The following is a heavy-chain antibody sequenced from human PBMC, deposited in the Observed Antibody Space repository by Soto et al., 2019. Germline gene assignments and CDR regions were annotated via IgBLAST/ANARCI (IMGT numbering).Heavy chain of an antibody. CDR1: GFTFSSYA. CDR2: ISYDGSNK. CDR3: ASLDIVVVVAATPGSAV. J-gene: IGHJ6*02. D-gene: IGHD2-15*01. Sequence: GSLRLSCAASGFTFSSYAMHWVRQAPGKGLEWVAVISYDGSNKYYADSVKGRFTISRDNSKNTLYLQMNSLRAEDTAVYYCASLDIVVVVAATPGSAVWGQGTTVTVSS. V-gene: IGHV3-30-3*01.